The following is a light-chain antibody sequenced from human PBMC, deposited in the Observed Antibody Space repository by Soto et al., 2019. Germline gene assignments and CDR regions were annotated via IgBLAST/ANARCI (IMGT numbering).Light chain of an antibody. Sequence: QSVLTQPASVSGSPGQSITISCTGTNSDVGRYNLVSWYQQRPGQAPQVLIYEVTKRPSGVSDRFSGSKSGNTASLTISGLQAEDEGEYFCCSYASRTTYVIFGGGTKLTV. J-gene: IGLJ2*01. CDR2: EVT. CDR3: CSYASRTTYVI. CDR1: NSDVGRYNL. V-gene: IGLV2-23*02.